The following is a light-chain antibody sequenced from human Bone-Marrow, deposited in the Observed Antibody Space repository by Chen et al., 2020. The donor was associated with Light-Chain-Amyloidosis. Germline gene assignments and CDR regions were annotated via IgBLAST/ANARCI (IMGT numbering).Light chain of an antibody. CDR3: QLYGTSPLT. CDR2: GSS. V-gene: IGKV3-20*01. Sequence: EIVLTQSPGTLSLSPGEGANLSCRASQTISSKYLTWYQQKFGQATRLLIYGSSSRATGIPDRFTGSGSGTDFTLTINRLEPEDFAMYYCQLYGTSPLTFGGGTKVEIK. CDR1: QTISSKY. J-gene: IGKJ4*01.